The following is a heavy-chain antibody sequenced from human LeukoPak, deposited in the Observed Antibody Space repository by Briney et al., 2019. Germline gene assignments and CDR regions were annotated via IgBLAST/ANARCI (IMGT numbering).Heavy chain of an antibody. V-gene: IGHV3-33*01. Sequence: PGGSLRLSCAASGFTFSSYGMHWVRQAPGKGLEWVAVIWYDGSNKYYADSVKGRFTISRDNSKNTLYLQMNSLRAEDTAVYYCARDPWVAARPRDYFDYWGQGTLVTVSS. CDR2: IWYDGSNK. J-gene: IGHJ4*02. CDR3: ARDPWVAARPRDYFDY. D-gene: IGHD6-6*01. CDR1: GFTFSSYG.